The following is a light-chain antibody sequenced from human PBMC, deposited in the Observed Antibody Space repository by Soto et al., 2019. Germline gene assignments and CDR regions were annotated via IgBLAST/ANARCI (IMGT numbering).Light chain of an antibody. J-gene: IGKJ5*01. Sequence: EIVMTQSPATLSLSPGERATLSCRASQSVGKYLVWYQQKPGQAPRLLIHDASNRATGIPDRFSGGGSGTDFTLTISSLEPEDFAIYYCQQRSNLPPTFGQGTRLEIK. V-gene: IGKV3-11*01. CDR2: DAS. CDR1: QSVGKY. CDR3: QQRSNLPPT.